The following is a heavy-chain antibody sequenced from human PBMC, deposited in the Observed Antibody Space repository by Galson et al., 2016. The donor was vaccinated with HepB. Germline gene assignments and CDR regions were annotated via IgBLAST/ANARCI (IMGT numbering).Heavy chain of an antibody. CDR1: GFTFTSYA. CDR3: ARAWIHLYDLDY. Sequence: SLRLSCAASGFTFTSYAMSWVRQAPGKGLEWVSGITGSGAGTYYADSVKGRFTISRDNSKTTLYLQMNSLRAEDTAVYDCARAWIHLYDLDYWGQGALVTVSS. CDR2: ITGSGAGT. D-gene: IGHD5-18*01. J-gene: IGHJ4*02. V-gene: IGHV3-23*01.